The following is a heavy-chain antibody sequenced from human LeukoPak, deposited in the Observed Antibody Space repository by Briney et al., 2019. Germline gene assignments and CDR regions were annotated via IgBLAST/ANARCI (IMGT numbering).Heavy chain of an antibody. J-gene: IGHJ4*02. V-gene: IGHV4-59*01. CDR1: GGSISSYY. Sequence: SETLSLTCTVSGGSISSYYWSWIRQPPGKGLEWIGNIYDRGSTKYNPSLKSRVTISVDTSKNQFSLRPSSVTAADTAVYYCARGRTFDNWGQGTLVTVSS. CDR2: IYDRGST. CDR3: ARGRTFDN.